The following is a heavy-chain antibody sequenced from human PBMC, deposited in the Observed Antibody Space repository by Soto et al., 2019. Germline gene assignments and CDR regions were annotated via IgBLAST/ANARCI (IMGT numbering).Heavy chain of an antibody. CDR3: ARGGISHWAYFYDMEV. Sequence: SETLSLTCVVSGGSLSDYFWSWIRQPPGMALEWIGEINHLGSINYNPSLKSRVTMPVDTSKNQFSLTLNSVTAADTATYYCARGGISHWAYFYDMEVWDRGTTVTVSS. J-gene: IGHJ6*03. D-gene: IGHD2-21*01. CDR1: GGSLSDYF. CDR2: INHLGSI. V-gene: IGHV4-34*01.